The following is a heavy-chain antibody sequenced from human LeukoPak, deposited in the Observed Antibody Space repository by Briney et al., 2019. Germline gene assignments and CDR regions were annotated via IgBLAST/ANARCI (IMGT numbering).Heavy chain of an antibody. CDR1: GGSISSYY. V-gene: IGHV4-4*07. J-gene: IGHJ6*03. CDR3: ARDYSGSYAQGYYYYMDV. D-gene: IGHD1-26*01. Sequence: PSETLSLTCTVSGGSISSYYWSWIRQPAGKGLEWIGRIYTSGSTNYNPSLKSRVTMSVDTSKNQFSLKLSSVTAADTAVYYCARDYSGSYAQGYYYYMDVWGKGTTVTVSS. CDR2: IYTSGST.